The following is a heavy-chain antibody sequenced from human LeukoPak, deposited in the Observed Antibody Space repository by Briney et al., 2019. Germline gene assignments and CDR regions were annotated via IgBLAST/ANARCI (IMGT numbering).Heavy chain of an antibody. CDR1: RYTFTSYG. CDR3: ARRRSGRDGYNFGY. CDR2: ISAYNGNT. J-gene: IGHJ4*02. D-gene: IGHD5-24*01. V-gene: IGHV1-18*01. Sequence: ASVKVSCKASRYTFTSYGISWVRPAPQQGVEWMGLISAYNGNTNYAQKLQGRVTMTTDTSTSTAYMELRRLRSDGTAVYYCARRRSGRDGYNFGYWGQGTLVTVSS.